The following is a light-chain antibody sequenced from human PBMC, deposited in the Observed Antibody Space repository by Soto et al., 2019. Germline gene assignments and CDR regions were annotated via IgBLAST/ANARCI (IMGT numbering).Light chain of an antibody. V-gene: IGKV1-5*03. CDR2: KAS. J-gene: IGKJ4*02. CDR3: QQYDSYST. CDR1: QSISSW. Sequence: DIQMTQFPSTLSVSIGDRVTITCRASQSISSWLAWYQQKPGKAPNLLINKASSLASGVPSRFSGSGFGTEFTLPLSSLQPDYIATYYCQQYDSYSTFVGGTKVESK.